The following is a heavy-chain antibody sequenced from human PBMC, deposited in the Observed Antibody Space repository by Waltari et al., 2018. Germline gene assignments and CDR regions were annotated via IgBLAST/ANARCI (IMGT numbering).Heavy chain of an antibody. V-gene: IGHV3-48*03. J-gene: IGHJ4*02. Sequence: EVQLVESGGGVVQTGGSLRLSCAASGFTFSHYEMNWVRPAPGKGLEWISSIISRLNTIYYADSVKGRFTISRDNAKNSLHLQMNSLRAEDTAVYYCATRYGSSSMDYWGQGTLVTVSS. D-gene: IGHD6-6*01. CDR2: IISRLNTI. CDR3: ATRYGSSSMDY. CDR1: GFTFSHYE.